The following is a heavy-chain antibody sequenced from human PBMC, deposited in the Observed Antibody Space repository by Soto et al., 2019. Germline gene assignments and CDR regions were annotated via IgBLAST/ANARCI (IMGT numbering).Heavy chain of an antibody. V-gene: IGHV1-46*01. J-gene: IGHJ6*02. CDR1: GYAFTNYY. Sequence: QAHLEQSGTEVKNPGASVKVSCKASGYAFTNYYMHWVRQTPGQGLEWVGVINPIDASTRYTQKFQDRVTLTTDTSTSTVYLELSSLKSDDTAVYYCARKGYTYRKSGLDVWGHGTTVIVSS. CDR2: INPIDAST. D-gene: IGHD5-18*01. CDR3: ARKGYTYRKSGLDV.